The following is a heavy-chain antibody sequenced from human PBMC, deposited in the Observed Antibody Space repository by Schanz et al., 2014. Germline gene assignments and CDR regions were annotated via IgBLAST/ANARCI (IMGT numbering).Heavy chain of an antibody. CDR1: GFIFSDYY. D-gene: IGHD2-8*02. Sequence: VQLVESGGGLVKPGGSLRLSCAASGFIFSDYYMAWVRQAPGKGLEWISYITYNGGTIYYADSAKGRFTISRDNSKSTLYVEMNSLRVEDTAVYYCAKTLFPGGTQTFGNWGRGTLVTVSS. V-gene: IGHV3-11*01. J-gene: IGHJ4*02. CDR3: AKTLFPGGTQTFGN. CDR2: ITYNGGTI.